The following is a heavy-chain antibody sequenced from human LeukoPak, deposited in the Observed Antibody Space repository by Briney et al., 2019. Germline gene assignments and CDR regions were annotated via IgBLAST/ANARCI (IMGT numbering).Heavy chain of an antibody. CDR1: GFTFSSYA. D-gene: IGHD6-19*01. Sequence: GGSLRLSCAASGFTFSSYAMHWVRQAPGKGLEWVAVISYDGSNKYYADSVKGRFTISRDNSKNTLYLQMNSLRAEDTAVYYCAKDGSSGLFDYWGQGTLVTVSS. J-gene: IGHJ4*02. CDR2: ISYDGSNK. CDR3: AKDGSSGLFDY. V-gene: IGHV3-30-3*01.